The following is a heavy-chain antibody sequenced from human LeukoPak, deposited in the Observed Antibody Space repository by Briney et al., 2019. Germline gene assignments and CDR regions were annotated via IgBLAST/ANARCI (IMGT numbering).Heavy chain of an antibody. D-gene: IGHD3-10*01. CDR1: GFTFSSYG. V-gene: IGHV3-30*18. CDR2: TSFDGTNK. CDR3: AKDAGWGSPVTAIDY. J-gene: IGHJ4*02. Sequence: GGSLRLSCAASGFTFSSYGMHWVRQAPGKGLEWVAVTSFDGTNKYYADSLKGRFSISRDNSKNTVYLQINSLRAEDAAVYYCAKDAGWGSPVTAIDYWGQGILVTVSS.